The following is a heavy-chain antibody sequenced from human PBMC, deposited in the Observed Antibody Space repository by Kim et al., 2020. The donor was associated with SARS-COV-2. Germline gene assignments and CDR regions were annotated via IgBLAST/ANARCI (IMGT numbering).Heavy chain of an antibody. CDR1: GFTLSSSW. J-gene: IGHJ4*02. CDR3: ARGPWGAASL. CDR2: MNGEGSSP. D-gene: IGHD1-26*01. V-gene: IGHV3-74*01. Sequence: GGSLRLSCTVSGFTLSSSWMHWVRQAPGKGLAWVSRMNGEGSSPTYADPVKGRFTISSDNAKNTLLLQMASLRVDDTAVYYCARGPWGAASLWGQGTLVT.